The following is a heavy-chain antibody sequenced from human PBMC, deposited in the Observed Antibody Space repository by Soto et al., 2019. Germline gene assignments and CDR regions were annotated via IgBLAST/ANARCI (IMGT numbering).Heavy chain of an antibody. CDR1: GSTFRTYG. Sequence: GGSLRLSCTASGSTFRTYGMNWVRQAPGKGLEWVSSISNSGDYIYYADSVQGRFTISRDNAKNSLYLQMNSLRAEDTAVYFCARDESAGSSIRYWGQGILVTVSS. CDR2: ISNSGDYI. CDR3: ARDESAGSSIRY. D-gene: IGHD2-2*01. J-gene: IGHJ4*02. V-gene: IGHV3-21*01.